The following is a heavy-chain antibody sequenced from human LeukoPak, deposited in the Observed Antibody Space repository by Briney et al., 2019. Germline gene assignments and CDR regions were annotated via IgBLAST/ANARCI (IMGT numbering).Heavy chain of an antibody. CDR1: GGSISSSSYY. V-gene: IGHV4-39*01. CDR3: ARLYRSSDGPTKYYFEY. Sequence: PSETLSLTCTVSGGSISSSSYYWGWIRQPPGKGLEWIGSIYYSGTTYYNPSLKSRVTIFVDTSENQFSLKLNSVTAADTAVYYCARLYRSSDGPTKYYFEYWGQGTLVTVSS. J-gene: IGHJ4*02. D-gene: IGHD6-6*01. CDR2: IYYSGTT.